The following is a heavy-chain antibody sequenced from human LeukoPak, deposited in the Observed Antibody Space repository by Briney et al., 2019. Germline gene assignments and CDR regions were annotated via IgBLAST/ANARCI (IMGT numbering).Heavy chain of an antibody. CDR2: IYPGDSDT. D-gene: IGHD5-18*01. J-gene: IGHJ4*02. CDR1: GYSFTNYW. V-gene: IGHV5-51*01. CDR3: ARYRIQLWLQPVGY. Sequence: GESLKISCKGGGYSFTNYWIVWVRQMPGKGLEWMGIIYPGDSDTRYSPSFQGQVTISADKSISTAYLQWSSLKASDTAMYYCARYRIQLWLQPVGYWGQGTLVTVSS.